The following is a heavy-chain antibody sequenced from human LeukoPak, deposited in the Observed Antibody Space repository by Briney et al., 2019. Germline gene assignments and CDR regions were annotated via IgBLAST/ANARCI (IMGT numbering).Heavy chain of an antibody. D-gene: IGHD3-10*01. J-gene: IGHJ4*02. Sequence: SETLSLTCAVSGGSFSNYYWSWIRQPPGKGLEWIGYVYYSGSTNYNPSLKSRVTISVDTTKNQFSLKLSSVTAADTAVYYCAATMVRGVHTHFDYWGQGNLVTVSS. CDR2: VYYSGST. CDR1: GGSFSNYY. CDR3: AATMVRGVHTHFDY. V-gene: IGHV4-59*08.